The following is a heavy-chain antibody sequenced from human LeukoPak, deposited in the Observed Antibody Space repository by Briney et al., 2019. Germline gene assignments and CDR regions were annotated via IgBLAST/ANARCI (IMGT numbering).Heavy chain of an antibody. J-gene: IGHJ4*02. D-gene: IGHD2-15*01. CDR2: IIPIFGTA. CDR3: ARDLVVVVSDMYYFDY. Sequence: ASVKVSCKASGGTFSSYAISWVRQAPGQGLEWMGGIIPIFGTANYAQKFQGRVTITADESTSTAYMELSSLRAEDTAVYYCARDLVVVVSDMYYFDYWGQGTLVTVSS. CDR1: GGTFSSYA. V-gene: IGHV1-69*13.